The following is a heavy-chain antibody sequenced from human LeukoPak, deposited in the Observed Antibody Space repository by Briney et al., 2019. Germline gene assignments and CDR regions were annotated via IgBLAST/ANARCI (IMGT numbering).Heavy chain of an antibody. CDR2: ISYDGSNK. V-gene: IGHV3-30-3*01. Sequence: PGGSLRLSCAASGFTFSSYAMHWVRQAPGKGLEWVAVISYDGSNKYYADSVKGRFTISRDNSKNTLYLQMNSLRAEDTAVYYCARYGGSFSDFDYWGQGTLVTASS. D-gene: IGHD4-23*01. CDR3: ARYGGSFSDFDY. J-gene: IGHJ4*02. CDR1: GFTFSSYA.